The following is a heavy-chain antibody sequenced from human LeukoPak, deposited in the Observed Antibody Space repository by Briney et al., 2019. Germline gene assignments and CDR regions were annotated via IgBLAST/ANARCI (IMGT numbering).Heavy chain of an antibody. CDR2: IYYSGST. Sequence: PSENLSLTCTVSGGSISSGDYYWSWIRQPPGKGLEWIGYIYYSGSTYYNPSLKSRVTISVDTSKNQFSLKLSSVTAADTAVYYCARNAGRDGYNRLDYWGQGTLVTVSS. CDR3: ARNAGRDGYNRLDY. V-gene: IGHV4-30-4*08. D-gene: IGHD5-24*01. CDR1: GGSISSGDYY. J-gene: IGHJ4*02.